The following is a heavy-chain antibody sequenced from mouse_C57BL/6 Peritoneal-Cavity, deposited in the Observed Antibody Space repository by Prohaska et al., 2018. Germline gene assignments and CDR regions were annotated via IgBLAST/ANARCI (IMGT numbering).Heavy chain of an antibody. CDR3: TNPVNAKDY. V-gene: IGHV6-6*01. CDR1: GFTFSDAW. J-gene: IGHJ4*01. CDR2: IRNKANNHAT. Sequence: EVKLEESGGGLVQPGGSMTLSCAASGFTFSDAWMDWVRQSPEKGLEWVAEIRNKANNHATYYAESVKGRFTISRDDSKSSVDLQMNRVRVQDTGIYYGTNPVNAKDYWGQGTSVTVSS.